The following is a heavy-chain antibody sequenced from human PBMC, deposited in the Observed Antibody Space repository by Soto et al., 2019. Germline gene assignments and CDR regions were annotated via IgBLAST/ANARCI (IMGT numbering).Heavy chain of an antibody. CDR2: IKQDGSAK. J-gene: IGHJ4*02. CDR3: ARDRRRSSSPDFEY. Sequence: PGGSLRLSCAASGFTFSNYWMSWVRQAPGKGLEWVANIKQDGSAKYYVDSVKGRFTISRDNAKNSLYLQVSSLRAEDTAVYYCARDRRRSSSPDFEYWGLGTLVTVSS. V-gene: IGHV3-7*01. D-gene: IGHD6-6*01. CDR1: GFTFSNYW.